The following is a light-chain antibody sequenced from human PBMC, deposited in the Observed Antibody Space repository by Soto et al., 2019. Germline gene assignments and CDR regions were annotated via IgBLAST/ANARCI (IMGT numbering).Light chain of an antibody. CDR1: QSVRSK. CDR3: KQYKNWPHT. Sequence: EIVMTQSPATLSVSPGESATLSCRASQSVRSKLVWIQQKPGRASPLLIYFASTRATDIPSRFSGSGSGTEFTLTIRSLQSADFAVYYCKQYKNWPHTFGQGTKVDIK. J-gene: IGKJ2*01. V-gene: IGKV3-15*01. CDR2: FAS.